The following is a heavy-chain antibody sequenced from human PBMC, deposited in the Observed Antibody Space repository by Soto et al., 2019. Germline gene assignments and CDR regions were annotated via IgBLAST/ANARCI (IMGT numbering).Heavy chain of an antibody. V-gene: IGHV4-34*01. J-gene: IGHJ6*02. D-gene: IGHD2-8*01. CDR2: IKNTGST. Sequence: QVRLQQWGTGLLKPSETLSLTCAVYGGSFSGSYWSWIRQSPGKGLEWIGEIKNTGSTNYNPSLKSRVTLSVDTSKNQFSLKLNSVTAADTATYYCARAHTRVYTAVFGRYYYGLDVWGQGTTVTVSS. CDR1: GGSFSGSY. CDR3: ARAHTRVYTAVFGRYYYGLDV.